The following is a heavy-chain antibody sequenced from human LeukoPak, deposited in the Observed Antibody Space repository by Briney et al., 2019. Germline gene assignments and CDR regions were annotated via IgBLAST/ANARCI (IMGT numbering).Heavy chain of an antibody. Sequence: GGSLRLSCAASGFTFSSYAMSWVRQAPGKGLEWISTISSSGGNTYYTNSVKGRFTISRDNSKNTLYLQMNSLKAEDTAVYSCARDPNYGSTWYVNWFDPWGQGALVTVSS. CDR3: ARDPNYGSTWYVNWFDP. J-gene: IGHJ5*02. D-gene: IGHD6-13*01. CDR2: ISSSGGNT. V-gene: IGHV3-23*01. CDR1: GFTFSSYA.